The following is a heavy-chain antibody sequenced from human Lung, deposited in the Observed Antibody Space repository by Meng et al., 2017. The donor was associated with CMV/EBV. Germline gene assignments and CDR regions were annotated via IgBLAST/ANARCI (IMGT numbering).Heavy chain of an antibody. CDR3: ARGGFGDY. CDR2: IISSSTI. Sequence: GEXXKISCAASGFTFSSYSMNWVRQAPGKGLEWVSYIISSSTIYYADSVKGRFTISRDNAKNSLYLQMNSLRAEDRAVYYCARGGFGDYWGQGTLVTVSS. D-gene: IGHD3-22*01. V-gene: IGHV3-48*04. J-gene: IGHJ4*02. CDR1: GFTFSSYS.